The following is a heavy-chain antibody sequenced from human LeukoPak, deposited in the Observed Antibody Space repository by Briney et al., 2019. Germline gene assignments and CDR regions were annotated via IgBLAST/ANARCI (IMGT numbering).Heavy chain of an antibody. J-gene: IGHJ4*02. Sequence: TSETLSLTCAVYGGSFSGYYWSWIRQPPGKGLEWIGEINHSGSTNYNPSLKSRVTISVDTSKNQFSLKLSSVTAADTAVYYCARRPNQYYDFWSGYYAIFDYWGQGTLVTVSS. D-gene: IGHD3-3*01. CDR2: INHSGST. V-gene: IGHV4-34*01. CDR3: ARRPNQYYDFWSGYYAIFDY. CDR1: GGSFSGYY.